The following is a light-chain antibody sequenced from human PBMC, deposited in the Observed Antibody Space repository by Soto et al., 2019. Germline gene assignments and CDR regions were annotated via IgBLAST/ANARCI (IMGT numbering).Light chain of an antibody. CDR1: SGSVSTSYY. Sequence: QTVVTQEPSFSVSPGGTVTLTCGLSSGSVSTSYYPSWYQQTPGQAPRTLIDSTNTRSSGVPDRFSGSKSGNTASLTVSGLQTEDEADYYCSSYAGSNMGVFGSGTKLTVL. CDR2: STN. V-gene: IGLV8-61*01. J-gene: IGLJ1*01. CDR3: SSYAGSNMGV.